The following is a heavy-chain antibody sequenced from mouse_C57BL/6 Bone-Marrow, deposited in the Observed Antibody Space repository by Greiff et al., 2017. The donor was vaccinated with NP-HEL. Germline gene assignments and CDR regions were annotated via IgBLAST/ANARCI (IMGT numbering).Heavy chain of an antibody. V-gene: IGHV1-81*01. Sequence: VMLVESGAELARPGASVKLSCKASGYTFTSYGISWVKQRTGQGLEWIGEIYPRSGNTYYNEKFKGKATLTADKSSSTAYMELRSLTSEDSAVYFCARRGGYYGSSYYFDYWGQGTTLTVSS. CDR1: GYTFTSYG. D-gene: IGHD1-1*01. J-gene: IGHJ2*01. CDR3: ARRGGYYGSSYYFDY. CDR2: IYPRSGNT.